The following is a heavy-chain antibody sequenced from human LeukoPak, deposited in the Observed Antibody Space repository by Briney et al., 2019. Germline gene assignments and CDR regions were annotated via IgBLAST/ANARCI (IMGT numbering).Heavy chain of an antibody. D-gene: IGHD3-10*01. CDR2: IYLSGTT. V-gene: IGHV4-30-2*01. CDR3: ARAGRFGELAPYFDN. J-gene: IGHJ4*02. CDR1: GGSISSGGYS. Sequence: SETLSLTCAVSGGSISSGGYSWNWIRQPPGKGLEWIGYIYLSGTTYYNPSLKSRVTISLDRSKNQFSLKLSSVTAADTAVYYCARAGRFGELAPYFDNWGQGTLVTVSS.